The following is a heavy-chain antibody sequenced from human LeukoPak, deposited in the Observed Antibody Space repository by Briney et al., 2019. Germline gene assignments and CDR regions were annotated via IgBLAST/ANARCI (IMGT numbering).Heavy chain of an antibody. V-gene: IGHV4-34*01. D-gene: IGHD3-3*01. CDR3: ARVRFLEWLLPDYYFDY. J-gene: IGHJ4*02. Sequence: KASETLSLTCTVYGGSFSGYYWSWIRQPPGKGLEWIGEINHSGTTNYNPSLKSRVTISVDTSKNQFSLKLSSVTAADTAVYYCARVRFLEWLLPDYYFDYWGQGTLVTVSS. CDR1: GGSFSGYY. CDR2: INHSGTT.